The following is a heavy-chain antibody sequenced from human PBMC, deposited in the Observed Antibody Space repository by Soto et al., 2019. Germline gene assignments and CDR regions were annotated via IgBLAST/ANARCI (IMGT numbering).Heavy chain of an antibody. D-gene: IGHD3-3*01. V-gene: IGHV4-4*02. J-gene: IGHJ6*02. Sequence: SETLSLTCAVSGGSISSSNWWSWVRQPPGKGLEWIGEIYHSGSTNYNPSLKSRVTISVDKSKNQFSLKLSSVTAADTAVYYCASPMAFDFWSGYNHYYGMDVWGQGTTVTVSS. CDR3: ASPMAFDFWSGYNHYYGMDV. CDR1: GGSISSSNW. CDR2: IYHSGST.